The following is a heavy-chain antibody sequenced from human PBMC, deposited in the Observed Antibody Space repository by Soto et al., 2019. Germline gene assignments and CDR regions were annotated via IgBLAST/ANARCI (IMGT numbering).Heavy chain of an antibody. CDR2: ISYDGSNK. CDR3: ATPLSASRNNYHFDYGMDV. CDR1: GFPFSSYG. J-gene: IGHJ6*02. Sequence: GGSLRLSCAASGFPFSSYGMHLVRQAPGKGLEWVAVISYDGSNKYYADSVKGRFTISRDNSKNTLYLQMNSLRAEDTAVYYSATPLSASRNNYHFDYGMDVWGQGTTVTVSS. D-gene: IGHD1-1*01. V-gene: IGHV3-30*03.